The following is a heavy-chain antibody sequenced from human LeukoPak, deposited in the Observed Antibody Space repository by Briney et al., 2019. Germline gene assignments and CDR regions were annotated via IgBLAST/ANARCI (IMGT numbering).Heavy chain of an antibody. D-gene: IGHD4-17*01. J-gene: IGHJ5*02. V-gene: IGHV1-69*13. CDR2: IIPIFGTT. CDR3: ARESTTVTTHNWFDP. Sequence: SVTVSCTASGGTFSSYAISWVRQAPGQGLEWMGGIIPIFGTTNYAQKFQGRVSITADESTSTAYMELSSLRSEDTAIYYCARESTTVTTHNWFDPWGQGTLVTDSS. CDR1: GGTFSSYA.